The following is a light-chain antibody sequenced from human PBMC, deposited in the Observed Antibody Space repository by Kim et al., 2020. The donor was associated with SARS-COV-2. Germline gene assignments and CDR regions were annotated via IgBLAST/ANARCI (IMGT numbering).Light chain of an antibody. Sequence: DIQMTQSPSTLSASVGERVTITCRASQSISTWLAWYRQKPGKAPNLLIYKASSLESGVPSRFSGSGSGTEFTLTISSLQPDDSATYYCQQYYRPMYTFGQGTKLEIK. CDR2: KAS. V-gene: IGKV1-5*03. CDR3: QQYYRPMYT. J-gene: IGKJ2*01. CDR1: QSISTW.